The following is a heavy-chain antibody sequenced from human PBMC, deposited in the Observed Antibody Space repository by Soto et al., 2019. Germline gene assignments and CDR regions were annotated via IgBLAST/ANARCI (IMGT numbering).Heavy chain of an antibody. J-gene: IGHJ4*02. CDR1: GFTFSSYA. Sequence: EVQLLESGGGLVQPGGSLRLSCAASGFTFSSYAMSWVRQAPGKGLEWVSAISGSGGSTYYADSVKGRFTISRDNSKSTLYLQMNSLRAEDTAVYYCATERDYYGSGGYYFDYWGQGTLVTVSS. D-gene: IGHD3-10*01. V-gene: IGHV3-23*01. CDR3: ATERDYYGSGGYYFDY. CDR2: ISGSGGST.